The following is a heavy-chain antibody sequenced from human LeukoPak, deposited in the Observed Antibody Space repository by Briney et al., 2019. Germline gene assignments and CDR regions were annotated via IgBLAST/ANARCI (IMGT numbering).Heavy chain of an antibody. CDR1: GYTLTELS. Sequence: ASVKVSCKVSGYTLTELSMHWVRQAPGKGLEWMGGFDPEDGETIYAQKFQGRVTMTRDTSTSTVYMELSSLRSEDTAVYYCARPRRYSGYDSLDYWGQGTLVTVSS. CDR2: FDPEDGET. V-gene: IGHV1-24*01. J-gene: IGHJ4*02. D-gene: IGHD5-12*01. CDR3: ARPRRYSGYDSLDY.